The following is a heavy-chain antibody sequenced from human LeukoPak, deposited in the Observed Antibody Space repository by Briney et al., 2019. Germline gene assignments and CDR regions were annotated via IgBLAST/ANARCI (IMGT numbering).Heavy chain of an antibody. V-gene: IGHV1-8*03. CDR1: GYTFTSYD. J-gene: IGHJ3*01. Sequence: ASVKVSCKASGYTFTSYDIIWVRQATGQGLEWMGWMNPNSGNTVYAQKFQGRVTITRNTSVTTAYMELSSLRSEDTAAYYCARGLSRWLQSSYDLWGQGTMVTVSS. CDR3: ARGLSRWLQSSYDL. D-gene: IGHD5-24*01. CDR2: MNPNSGNT.